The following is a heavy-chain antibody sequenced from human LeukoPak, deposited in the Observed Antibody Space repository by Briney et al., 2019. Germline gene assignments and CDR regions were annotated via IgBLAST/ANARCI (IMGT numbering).Heavy chain of an antibody. CDR1: GGSFSGYY. Sequence: SETLSLTCAVYGGSFSGYYWSWIRQPPGKGLEWIGEINHSGSTNYNPSLKSRVTISVDTSKNQFSLKLSSVTAADTAVYYCATPSIAGGLDYWGQGTLVTVSS. V-gene: IGHV4-34*01. D-gene: IGHD6-6*01. CDR2: INHSGST. J-gene: IGHJ4*02. CDR3: ATPSIAGGLDY.